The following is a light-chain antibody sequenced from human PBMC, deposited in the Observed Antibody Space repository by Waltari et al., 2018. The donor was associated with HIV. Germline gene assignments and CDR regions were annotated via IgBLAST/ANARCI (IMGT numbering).Light chain of an antibody. V-gene: IGLV1-47*01. CDR3: AAWDDSLSGYV. CDR2: SSN. J-gene: IGLJ1*01. CDR1: SSHLGSSY. Sequence: QSVLTQPPSASGTPGQRVTISCSGSSSHLGSSYVYWYQQVPGTAPKLLIYSSNHRPSGVPDRFSGSKSGTSASLAISGLRSEDEADYYCAAWDDSLSGYVFGTGTKVTVL.